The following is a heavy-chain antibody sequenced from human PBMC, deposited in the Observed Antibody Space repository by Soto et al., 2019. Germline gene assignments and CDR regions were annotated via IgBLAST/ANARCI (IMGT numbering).Heavy chain of an antibody. D-gene: IGHD3-22*01. J-gene: IGHJ4*02. CDR3: ARVPYADYYDSSGYHLYYFDY. CDR2: IYYSGST. CDR1: GGSISSYY. V-gene: IGHV4-59*01. Sequence: SETLSLTCTVSGGSISSYYWSWIRQPPGKGLEWIGYIYYSGSTNYNPSLKSRVTISVDTSKNQFSLKLSSATAADTAVYYCARVPYADYYDSSGYHLYYFDYWGQGSLVTVS.